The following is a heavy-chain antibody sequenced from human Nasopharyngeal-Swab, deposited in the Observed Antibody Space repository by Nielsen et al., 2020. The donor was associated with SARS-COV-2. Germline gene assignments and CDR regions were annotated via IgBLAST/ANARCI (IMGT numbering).Heavy chain of an antibody. CDR1: GGSISSSSYY. CDR2: IYYRGST. CDR3: ARGRCSSTSCRGCSGGSCYYGMDV. J-gene: IGHJ6*02. V-gene: IGHV4-39*01. Sequence: SETLSLTCTVSGGSISSSSYYWGWIRQPPGKGLEWIGSIYYRGSTYYNPSLKSRVTISVDTSKNQFSLKLSSVTAADTAVYYCARGRCSSTSCRGCSGGSCYYGMDVWGQGTTVTVSS. D-gene: IGHD2-2*01.